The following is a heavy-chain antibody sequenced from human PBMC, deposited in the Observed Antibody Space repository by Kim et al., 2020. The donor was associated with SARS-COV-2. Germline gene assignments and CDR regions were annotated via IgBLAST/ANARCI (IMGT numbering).Heavy chain of an antibody. D-gene: IGHD2-2*03. J-gene: IGHJ3*02. Sequence: GGSLRLSCAASGFTFSNYAMNWVRQAPGKGLEWVSHITSTSSTIYDADSVKGRFTISRDNAKNSLYLQMNSLRDEDTAIYYCARDKIGYCSSTSCYPSHACDIWGQGTMVTVAS. V-gene: IGHV3-48*02. CDR2: ITSTSSTI. CDR1: GFTFSNYA. CDR3: ARDKIGYCSSTSCYPSHACDI.